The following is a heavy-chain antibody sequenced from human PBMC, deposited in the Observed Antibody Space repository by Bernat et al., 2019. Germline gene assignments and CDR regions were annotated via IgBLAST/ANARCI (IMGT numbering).Heavy chain of an antibody. J-gene: IGHJ6*02. CDR3: ARVPQGDPKIDYGSGSYYRYYYGMDV. CDR1: GGSFSGYY. V-gene: IGHV4-34*01. CDR2: INHSGST. Sequence: QVQLQQWGAGLLKPSETLSLTCAVYGGSFSGYYWSWIRQPPGKGLEWIGEINHSGSTNYNPSLKSRVTISVDTSKNQFSLKLSSVTAADTAVYYCARVPQGDPKIDYGSGSYYRYYYGMDVWDQGTTVTVSS. D-gene: IGHD3-10*01.